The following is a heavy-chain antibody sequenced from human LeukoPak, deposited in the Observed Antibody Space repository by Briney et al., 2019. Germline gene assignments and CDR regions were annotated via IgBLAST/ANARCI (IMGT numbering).Heavy chain of an antibody. D-gene: IGHD6-19*01. V-gene: IGHV3-23*01. CDR3: ARDQVPGRYSSGWYQAYYYYYGMDV. J-gene: IGHJ6*02. CDR1: GFTFSSYA. CDR2: ITGSGGST. Sequence: GGSLRLSCAASGFTFSSYAMSWVRQAPGKGLEWVSAITGSGGSTYYADSVKGRFTISRDNSKNTLYLQMNSLRAEDTAVYYCARDQVPGRYSSGWYQAYYYYYGMDVWGQGTTVTVSS.